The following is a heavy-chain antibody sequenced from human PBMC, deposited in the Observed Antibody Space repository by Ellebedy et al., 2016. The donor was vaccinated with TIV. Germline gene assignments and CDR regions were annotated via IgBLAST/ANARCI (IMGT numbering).Heavy chain of an antibody. D-gene: IGHD4-17*01. CDR2: INHSGST. J-gene: IGHJ2*01. V-gene: IGHV4-34*01. CDR3: ARRVTTTIRANWYFDL. Sequence: SETLSLTCAVYGGSFSDYYWSWIRQPPGKGLEWIGEINHSGSTNYNPSLKSRVTISVDTSKNQFSLKLSSVTAADTAVFYCARRVTTTIRANWYFDLWGRGTLVTVPS. CDR1: GGSFSDYY.